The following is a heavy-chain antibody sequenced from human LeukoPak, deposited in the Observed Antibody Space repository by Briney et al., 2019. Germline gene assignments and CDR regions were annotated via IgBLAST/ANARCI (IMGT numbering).Heavy chain of an antibody. CDR3: ARAGYSYGDPAFDI. CDR2: ISYDGSNK. CDR1: GFTFSSYA. Sequence: GRSLRLSCAASGFTFSSYAMHWVRQAPGKGLEWVAVISYDGSNKYYADSVKGRFTISRDNSKNTLYLQMNSLRAEDTAVYYCARAGYSYGDPAFDIWGQGTMVTVSS. V-gene: IGHV3-30-3*01. D-gene: IGHD5-18*01. J-gene: IGHJ3*02.